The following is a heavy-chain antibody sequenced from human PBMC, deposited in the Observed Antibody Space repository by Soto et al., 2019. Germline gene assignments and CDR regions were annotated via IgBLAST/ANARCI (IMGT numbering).Heavy chain of an antibody. CDR1: GGSFSGYY. CDR3: ARVKYYYYYGMDV. CDR2: INHSGST. Sequence: QVQLQQWGAGLLKPSETLSLTCAVYGGSFSGYYWSWIRQPPGKGLEWIGEINHSGSTNYNPSLKSRVTISVDTSKNQFSLKLSSVTAADTAVYYCARVKYYYYYGMDVWGQGTTVTVSS. J-gene: IGHJ6*02. D-gene: IGHD2-21*01. V-gene: IGHV4-34*01.